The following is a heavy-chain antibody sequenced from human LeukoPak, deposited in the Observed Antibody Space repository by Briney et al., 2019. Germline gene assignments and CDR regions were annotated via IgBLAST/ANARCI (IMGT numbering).Heavy chain of an antibody. J-gene: IGHJ4*02. CDR2: IYHSEIT. V-gene: IGHV4-59*01. D-gene: IGHD1-1*01. CDR1: GGSITTYY. Sequence: PSETLSLTCTVSGGSITTYYWSWIRQPPGKGLEWIGYIYHSEITNYNPSLKSRVTISVDTSKNQFSLKLSSVTGADTSVYYCASTVKGGTGTYWGQGTLVTVSS. CDR3: ASTVKGGTGTY.